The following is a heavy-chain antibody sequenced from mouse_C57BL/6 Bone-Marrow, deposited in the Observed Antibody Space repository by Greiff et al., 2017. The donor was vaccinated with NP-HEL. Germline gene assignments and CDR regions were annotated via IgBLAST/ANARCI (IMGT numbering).Heavy chain of an antibody. Sequence: DVTLVESGGDLVKPGGSLKLSCAASGFTFSSYGMSWVRQTPDTRLEWVATISSGGSYTYYPDSVKGRFTISRDNAKNTLYLQMSSLKSEDTAMYYCARHYYSNYFDYWGQGTTLTVSS. V-gene: IGHV5-6*02. CDR2: ISSGGSYT. D-gene: IGHD2-5*01. CDR3: ARHYYSNYFDY. CDR1: GFTFSSYG. J-gene: IGHJ2*01.